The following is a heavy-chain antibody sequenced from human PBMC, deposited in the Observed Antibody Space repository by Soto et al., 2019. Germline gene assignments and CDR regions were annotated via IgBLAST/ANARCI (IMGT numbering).Heavy chain of an antibody. V-gene: IGHV3-23*01. Sequence: GGSLRLSCAASGFTFNIYAMSWVRQAPGKGLEWVSAISGSGGSTYYADSVKGRFTISRDNSKNTLYLQMNSLRAEDTAVYYCAREEIQDEDYYYYYGMDVWGQGTTVTVSS. J-gene: IGHJ6*02. CDR2: ISGSGGST. CDR1: GFTFNIYA. CDR3: AREEIQDEDYYYYYGMDV. D-gene: IGHD5-18*01.